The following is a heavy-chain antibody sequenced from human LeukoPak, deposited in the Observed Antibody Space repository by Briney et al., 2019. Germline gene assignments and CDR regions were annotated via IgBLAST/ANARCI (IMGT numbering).Heavy chain of an antibody. CDR2: VNPNSGHT. CDR3: VGGASDLYDY. Sequence: ASVKVSCKASGYTFTSYDVNWVRQATGQGLEWMGWVNPNSGHTGYAQKFQGRVTMTTNTSISTAYMELSSLRSEDTAVYYCVGGASDLYDYWGQGTLVTVSS. V-gene: IGHV1-8*01. D-gene: IGHD5-12*01. CDR1: GYTFTSYD. J-gene: IGHJ4*02.